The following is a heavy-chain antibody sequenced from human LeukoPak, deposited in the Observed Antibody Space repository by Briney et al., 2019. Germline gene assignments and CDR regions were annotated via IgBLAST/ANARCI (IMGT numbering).Heavy chain of an antibody. Sequence: PGGSLRLSCTASGFTFSTYNMIWVRQAPGKGLEWVSSISSSSNYIYYADSVKGRFTISRDNAKNSLYLQMNSLRADDTAVYYCARGLDPWGQGTLVTVSS. CDR2: ISSSSNYI. CDR1: GFTFSTYN. CDR3: ARGLDP. V-gene: IGHV3-21*01. J-gene: IGHJ5*02.